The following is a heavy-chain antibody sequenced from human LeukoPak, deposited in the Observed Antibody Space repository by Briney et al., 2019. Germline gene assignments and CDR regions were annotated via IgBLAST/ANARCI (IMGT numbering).Heavy chain of an antibody. J-gene: IGHJ4*02. CDR3: AKEYCSNSVCHSLDY. CDR1: GFTVSSNY. Sequence: GGSLRHSCAASGFTVSSNYMSWVRQAPGKGLEWVSVIYSGGSTYYADSMKGRFTFSRDNSKNTLYLQMNSLRAEDTAVYYCAKEYCSNSVCHSLDYWGQGTLVTVSS. D-gene: IGHD2-8*01. CDR2: IYSGGST. V-gene: IGHV3-53*05.